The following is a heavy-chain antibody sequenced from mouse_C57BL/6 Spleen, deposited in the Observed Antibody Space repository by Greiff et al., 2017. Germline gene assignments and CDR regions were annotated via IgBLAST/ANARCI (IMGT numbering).Heavy chain of an antibody. Sequence: VKLVESGAELVKPGASVKLSCKASGYTFTSYWMHWVKQRPGQGLEWIGMIHPNSGSTNYNEKFKSKATLTVDKSSSTAYMQLSSLTSEDSAVYYCARYSNYVDFDYWGQGTTLTVSS. CDR3: ARYSNYVDFDY. CDR1: GYTFTSYW. V-gene: IGHV1-64*01. J-gene: IGHJ2*01. D-gene: IGHD2-5*01. CDR2: IHPNSGST.